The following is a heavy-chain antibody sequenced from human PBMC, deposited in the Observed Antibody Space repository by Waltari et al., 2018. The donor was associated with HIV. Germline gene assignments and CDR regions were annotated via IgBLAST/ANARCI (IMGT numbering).Heavy chain of an antibody. J-gene: IGHJ4*02. V-gene: IGHV3-33*01. CDR3: ARGTMVQGVILDY. Sequence: QVQLVESGGGVVQPGRSLRLSCAAPGFTFSSYGMHWVPQAPGKGLEWVAVIWYDGSNKYYADSVKGRFTISRDNSKNTLYLQMNSLRAEDTAVYYCARGTMVQGVILDYWGQGTLVTVSS. CDR2: IWYDGSNK. CDR1: GFTFSSYG. D-gene: IGHD3-10*01.